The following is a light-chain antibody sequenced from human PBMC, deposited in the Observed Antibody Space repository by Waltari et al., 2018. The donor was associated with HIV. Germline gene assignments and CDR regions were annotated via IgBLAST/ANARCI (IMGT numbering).Light chain of an antibody. V-gene: IGKV3-20*01. CDR3: QQCGTEPRS. CDR1: RSIKSTF. Sequence: VVLTQSPGTLFLSTGETAILSCRASRSIKSTFLVWYQQKPGQPPRLLTYRASTRAVGIPDRFTASGSGTDFTLTISRLEPEDFAVYFCQQCGTEPRSFGQGT. J-gene: IGKJ2*03. CDR2: RAS.